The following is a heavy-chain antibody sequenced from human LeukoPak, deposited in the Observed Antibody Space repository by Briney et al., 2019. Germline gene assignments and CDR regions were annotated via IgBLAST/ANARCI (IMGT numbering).Heavy chain of an antibody. D-gene: IGHD6-19*01. CDR3: AKDVVPDSGWDLDY. Sequence: GGSLRLSCAASGFTFSTYSMTWVRQGPGKGLEWVPSIYPSGDSTFYADSVKGRFTISRDNSKNTLYLQMSSLRTEDTAIYYCAKDVVPDSGWDLDYWGQGTLVTVSS. V-gene: IGHV3-23*01. J-gene: IGHJ4*02. CDR1: GFTFSTYS. CDR2: IYPSGDST.